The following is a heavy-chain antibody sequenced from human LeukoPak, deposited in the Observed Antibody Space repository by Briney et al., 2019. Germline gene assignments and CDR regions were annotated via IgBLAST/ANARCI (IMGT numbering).Heavy chain of an antibody. J-gene: IGHJ4*02. CDR1: GFTFSSYA. D-gene: IGHD5-12*01. V-gene: IGHV3-30-3*01. CDR2: ISYDGSNK. CDR3: ARDVGGYDEGDYFDY. Sequence: PGRSLRLSCAASGFTFSSYAMHWVRQAPGKGLEWVAVISYDGSNKYYADSVKGRFTISRDNSKNTLYLQMNSLRAEDTAVYYCARDVGGYDEGDYFDYWGQGTLVTVSS.